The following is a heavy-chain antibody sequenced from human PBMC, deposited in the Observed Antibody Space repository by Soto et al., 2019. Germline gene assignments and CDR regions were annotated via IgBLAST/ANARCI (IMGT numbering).Heavy chain of an antibody. J-gene: IGHJ4*02. CDR2: MNPNSGNT. Sequence: SVKVSCKASGYTFTSYDINWVRQATGQGLEWMGWMNPNSGNTGYAQKFQGRVTMTRNTSISTAYMELSSLRSEDTAVYYCATSYGDYLTPGYWGQGTLVIVSA. V-gene: IGHV1-8*01. CDR1: GYTFTSYD. CDR3: ATSYGDYLTPGY. D-gene: IGHD4-17*01.